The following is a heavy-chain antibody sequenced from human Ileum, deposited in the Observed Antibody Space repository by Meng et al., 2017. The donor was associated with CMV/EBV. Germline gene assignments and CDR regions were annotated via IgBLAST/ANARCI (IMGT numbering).Heavy chain of an antibody. CDR1: GFTFSSYS. CDR2: ISSSSSYI. J-gene: IGHJ4*02. D-gene: IGHD5-24*01. CDR3: VRDVGWQQFDY. Sequence: GESLKISCAASGFTFSSYSMNWVRQAPGKGLEWVSSISSSSSYIYYADSVKGRFTISRDNAKNSVYLQMNSLRAEDTAVYYCVRDVGWQQFDYWGQGTLVTVSS. V-gene: IGHV3-21*06.